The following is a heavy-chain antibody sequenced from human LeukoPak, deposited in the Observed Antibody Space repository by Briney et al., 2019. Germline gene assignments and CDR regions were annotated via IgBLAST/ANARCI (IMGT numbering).Heavy chain of an antibody. Sequence: GGAPRLSRAASGFTFCDYYISWVRQALGKGLEWVSYISSSGSTIYYADSVKGRFTISRDNAKNSLYLQMNSLRAEDTAVYYCARDYGDYGTDNFDYWGQGTLVTVSS. J-gene: IGHJ4*02. CDR3: ARDYGDYGTDNFDY. CDR2: ISSSGSTI. CDR1: GFTFCDYY. D-gene: IGHD4-17*01. V-gene: IGHV3-11*01.